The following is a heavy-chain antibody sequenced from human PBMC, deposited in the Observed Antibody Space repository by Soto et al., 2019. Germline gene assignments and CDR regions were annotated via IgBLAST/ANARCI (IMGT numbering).Heavy chain of an antibody. CDR3: ARDGSGYLSRASPMDV. D-gene: IGHD3-22*01. CDR2: IIPIFGTA. V-gene: IGHV1-69*01. J-gene: IGHJ6*02. CDR1: GDTFSSYA. Sequence: QVQLVQSGAEVKKPGSSVKVSCKASGDTFSSYAISWVRQAPGQGLEWMGGIIPIFGTANYAQKFQGRVTITADESTITAYMELSSLRSEDTAVYYCARDGSGYLSRASPMDVWGQGTTVTVSS.